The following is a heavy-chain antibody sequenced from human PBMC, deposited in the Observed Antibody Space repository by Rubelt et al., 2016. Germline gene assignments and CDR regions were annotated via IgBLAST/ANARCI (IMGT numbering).Heavy chain of an antibody. CDR1: GGSISSSGYY. D-gene: IGHD3-3*01. CDR2: IYYSGST. CDR3: ARGRFLEWLPPDY. V-gene: IGHV4-39*01. J-gene: IGHJ4*02. Sequence: QLQLQESGPGLVKPSETLSLTCTVSGGSISSSGYYWGWIRQPPGKGLEWIGSIYYSGSTYHNPSLKSRVTISVDTSKNQVSLKLSSVTAADTAVYYCARGRFLEWLPPDYWGQGTLVTVSS.